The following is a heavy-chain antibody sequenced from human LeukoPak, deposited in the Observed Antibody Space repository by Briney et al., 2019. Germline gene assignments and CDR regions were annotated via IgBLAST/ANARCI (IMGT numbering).Heavy chain of an antibody. CDR2: INHSVST. CDR1: GGSFSGYY. V-gene: IGHV4-34*01. D-gene: IGHD3-3*01. CDR3: ARGTRNYDFWSGYQP. J-gene: IGHJ5*02. Sequence: PSETLSLTCAVYGGSFSGYYWSWIRQPPGKGLEWIGEINHSVSTNYNPSLNSRVTISLDTSTNQFSLKLSSVTAADTAVYYCARGTRNYDFWSGYQPWGQGTLVTVSS.